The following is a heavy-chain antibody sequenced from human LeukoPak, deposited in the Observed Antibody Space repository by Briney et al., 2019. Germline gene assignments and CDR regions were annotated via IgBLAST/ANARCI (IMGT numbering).Heavy chain of an antibody. CDR3: ARNRGLSYFDV. Sequence: GRSLRLSCAPSGFTFSISATEWVRQAPGKGREWVAVIWYDGSNKYYAESVKGRFIISRDNSKNTLSLQMNSLRAEDTAVYYCARNRGLSYFDVWGRGSLVTVSS. V-gene: IGHV3-33*01. CDR1: GFTFSISA. CDR2: IWYDGSNK. J-gene: IGHJ2*01. D-gene: IGHD2/OR15-2a*01.